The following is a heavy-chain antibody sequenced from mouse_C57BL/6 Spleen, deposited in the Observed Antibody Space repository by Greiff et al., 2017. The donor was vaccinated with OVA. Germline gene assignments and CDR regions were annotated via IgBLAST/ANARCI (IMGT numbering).Heavy chain of an antibody. CDR3: AQYYYGSSSCAY. D-gene: IGHD1-1*01. CDR1: GFNIKDYY. V-gene: IGHV14-2*01. J-gene: IGHJ3*01. Sequence: VQLQQSGAELVKPGASVKLSCTASGFNIKDYYMHWVKQRTEQGLEWIGRIDPEDGETKYAPKFQGKATITADTSSHTASLQLSSLTSEDTAVYYGAQYYYGSSSCAYWGQGTLVTVSA. CDR2: IDPEDGET.